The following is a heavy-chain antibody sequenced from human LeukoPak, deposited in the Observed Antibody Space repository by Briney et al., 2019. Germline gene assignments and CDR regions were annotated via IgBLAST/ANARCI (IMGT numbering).Heavy chain of an antibody. CDR1: GGSISTSSYN. CDR3: ARPPGIAAAWFYP. J-gene: IGHJ5*02. Sequence: SETLSLTCTVSGGSISTSSYNWGWIRQSPGKGLEWIGTIDNSGSAYYNPSLKSRVTTSVDTSKDQLSLKVTSVTAADTAVYYCARPPGIAAAWFYPWGQGTLVTVSS. V-gene: IGHV4-39*01. D-gene: IGHD6-13*01. CDR2: IDNSGSA.